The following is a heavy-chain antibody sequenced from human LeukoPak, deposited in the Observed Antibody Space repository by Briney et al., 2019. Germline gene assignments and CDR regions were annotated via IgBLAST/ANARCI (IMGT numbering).Heavy chain of an antibody. V-gene: IGHV3-30*18. D-gene: IGHD6-13*01. CDR1: AFTFNNYG. CDR2: ISYDGSYK. Sequence: GGSLRLSCAASAFTFNNYGMHWVRQAPGKGLAWVAVISYDGSYKYYTDSVQGRFTISRDNSKNTLHLQMNSLRADDTAVYYCAKSLSDGYDYWGQGTPVTVSS. J-gene: IGHJ4*02. CDR3: AKSLSDGYDY.